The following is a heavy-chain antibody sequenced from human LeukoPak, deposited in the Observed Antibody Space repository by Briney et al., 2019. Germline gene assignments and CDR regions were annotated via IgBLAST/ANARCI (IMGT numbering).Heavy chain of an antibody. J-gene: IGHJ4*02. CDR1: GGSFSGYY. CDR2: INHSGST. Sequence: SETLSLTCAVYGGSFSGYYWSWIRQPPGKGLEWIGEINHSGSTNYNPSLKSRVTISVDTSKNQFSLKLSSVTAADTAVYYCARRKIEMATITALYYFDYWGQGTLVTVSS. V-gene: IGHV4-34*01. CDR3: ARRKIEMATITALYYFDY. D-gene: IGHD5-24*01.